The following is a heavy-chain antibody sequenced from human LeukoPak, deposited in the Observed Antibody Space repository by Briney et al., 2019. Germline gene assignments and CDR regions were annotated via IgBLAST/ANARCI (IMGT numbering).Heavy chain of an antibody. Sequence: GGSLRLSCAASGFPFSSYSMNWVRQAPGKGLEWVSSISSSSSYIYYADSVKGRFTISRDNAKNSLYLQMNSLRAEDTAVYYCARVGHPGYFDYWGQGTLVTVSS. CDR3: ARVGHPGYFDY. CDR1: GFPFSSYS. CDR2: ISSSSSYI. V-gene: IGHV3-21*01. J-gene: IGHJ4*02.